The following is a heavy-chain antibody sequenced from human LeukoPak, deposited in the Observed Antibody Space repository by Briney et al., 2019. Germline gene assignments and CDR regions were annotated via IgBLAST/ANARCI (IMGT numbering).Heavy chain of an antibody. J-gene: IGHJ1*01. CDR3: AKAPTPVVAATLFHH. CDR2: IYTSGST. Sequence: SETLSLTCTVSGGSISSYYWSWIRQPARKGLEWIGRIYTSGSTNYNPSLKSRVTMSVDTSKNQFSLKLSSVTAADTAVYYCAKAPTPVVAATLFHHWGQGTLVTVS. D-gene: IGHD2-15*01. V-gene: IGHV4-4*07. CDR1: GGSISSYY.